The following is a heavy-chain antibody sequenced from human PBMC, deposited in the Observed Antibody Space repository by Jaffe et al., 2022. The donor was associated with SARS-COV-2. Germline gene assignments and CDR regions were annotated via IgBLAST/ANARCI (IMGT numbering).Heavy chain of an antibody. D-gene: IGHD1-26*01. Sequence: EVQLVESGGGLVQPGGSLRLSCAASGFTFSIYWMHWVRQAPGKGLVWVSRINSGASSTIYADSVKGRFTISRDNAKNTLYLQMNSLRAEDTAVYYCARGDWVSGSEYFQHWGQGTLVTVSS. CDR1: GFTFSIYW. CDR3: ARGDWVSGSEYFQH. J-gene: IGHJ1*01. V-gene: IGHV3-74*01. CDR2: INSGASST.